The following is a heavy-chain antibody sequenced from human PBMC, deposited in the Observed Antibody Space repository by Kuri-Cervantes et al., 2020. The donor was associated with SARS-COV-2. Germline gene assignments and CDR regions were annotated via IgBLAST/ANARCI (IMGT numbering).Heavy chain of an antibody. J-gene: IGHJ5*02. V-gene: IGHV3-30*02. Sequence: GGSLRLSFAAFGFSFSSYGMHWVRQAPGKGLEWVAFIRYDGSNKYYADSVKGRFTISRDNSKNTLYLQMNSLRAEDTAVYYCARIAGDPWVSNWFDPWGQGTQVTVSS. CDR3: ARIAGDPWVSNWFDP. D-gene: IGHD7-27*01. CDR1: GFSFSSYG. CDR2: IRYDGSNK.